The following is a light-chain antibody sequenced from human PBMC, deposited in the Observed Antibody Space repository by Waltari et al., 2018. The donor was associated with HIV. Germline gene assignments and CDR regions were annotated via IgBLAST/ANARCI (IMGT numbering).Light chain of an antibody. V-gene: IGKV1-5*03. Sequence: DIRMTQSPSTLSGSVGDRVTITCRASQSVSYDLAWYQQKPGNPTKVLISKTSDVEHGVPSRFSGSGWGTEFTLTISGLQPDDFATDFCQQFNAYPYSFGQGT. CDR3: QQFNAYPYS. CDR2: KTS. J-gene: IGKJ2*03. CDR1: QSVSYD.